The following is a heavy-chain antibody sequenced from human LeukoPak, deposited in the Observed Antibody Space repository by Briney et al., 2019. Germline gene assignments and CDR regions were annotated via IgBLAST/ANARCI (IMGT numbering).Heavy chain of an antibody. D-gene: IGHD3-10*02. Sequence: GGSLRLSCAASGFMFSSYTMNWVRQPPGKGLEWVSYICCSRYIYYADSLKCRFTISRDNAKNSLYLQMNSLRAEDTAVYYCARDLPTRITMFIDAFDIWGQGTMVTVSS. V-gene: IGHV3-21*01. J-gene: IGHJ3*02. CDR3: ARDLPTRITMFIDAFDI. CDR2: ICCSRYI. CDR1: GFMFSSYT.